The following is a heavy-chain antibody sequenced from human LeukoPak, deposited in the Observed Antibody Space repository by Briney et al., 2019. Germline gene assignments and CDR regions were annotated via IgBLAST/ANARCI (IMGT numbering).Heavy chain of an antibody. J-gene: IGHJ4*02. Sequence: PGGSLRLSCAASGFTFSSYAMSSVPQAPGRGLEGVSAISGSGGSTYYADSVKGRFTISRDNSKNTLYLQMNSLRAEDTAVYYCAKKAGSSGWYHPFDYWGQGTLVTVSS. CDR1: GFTFSSYA. D-gene: IGHD6-13*01. CDR2: ISGSGGST. CDR3: AKKAGSSGWYHPFDY. V-gene: IGHV3-23*01.